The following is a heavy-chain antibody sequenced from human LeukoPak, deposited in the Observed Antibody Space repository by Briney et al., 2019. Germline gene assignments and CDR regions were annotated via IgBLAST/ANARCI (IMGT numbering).Heavy chain of an antibody. CDR2: IGGDGRGT. CDR1: GFTLSNYA. D-gene: IGHD4-23*01. Sequence: GGSLRLSCAVSGFTLSNYAIAGVSQAPGKRLEWVSAIGGDGRGTDYADSVKGRFTISRYNSKNTLYLQMNSLRAEDTALYYCTRRILGNPDYCGLGALVTVSS. J-gene: IGHJ4*01. CDR3: TRRILGNPDY. V-gene: IGHV3-23*01.